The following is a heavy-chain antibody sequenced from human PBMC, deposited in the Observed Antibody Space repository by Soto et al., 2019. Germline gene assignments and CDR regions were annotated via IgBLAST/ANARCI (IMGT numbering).Heavy chain of an antibody. CDR2: ISAYNGNT. Sequence: ASVKVSCKASGYTFTSYGISWVRQAPGQGLEWMGWISAYNGNTNYAQNLQGRVTITTYTSTSTAYMELRSLRSDDTAVYYCARDGSSTSCYVRGYYYGMDVWGQGTTVTVSS. CDR1: GYTFTSYG. CDR3: ARDGSSTSCYVRGYYYGMDV. J-gene: IGHJ6*02. V-gene: IGHV1-18*01. D-gene: IGHD2-2*01.